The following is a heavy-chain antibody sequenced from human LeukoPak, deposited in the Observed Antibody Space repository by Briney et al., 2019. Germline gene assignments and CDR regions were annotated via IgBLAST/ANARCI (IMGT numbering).Heavy chain of an antibody. CDR3: ARGTDDIDI. V-gene: IGHV3-74*01. CDR2: IDSDGSTT. CDR1: GFTFSSYW. D-gene: IGHD3-9*01. J-gene: IGHJ3*02. Sequence: GGSLRLSCAASGFTFSSYWMHWVRQAPGKGLVWVSRIDSDGSTTSYADSVKGRFTISRYNAKKTLYPQMNSLRVEDTAVYYCARGTDDIDIWGQGTMVTVSS.